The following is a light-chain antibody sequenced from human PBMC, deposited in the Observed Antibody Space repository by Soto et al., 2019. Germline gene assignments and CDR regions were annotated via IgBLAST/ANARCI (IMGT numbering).Light chain of an antibody. CDR1: QNIDKW. J-gene: IGKJ1*01. CDR3: QQYNTYQGT. Sequence: DIQMTQSPSTLSASVGDRVSITCRASQNIDKWLSWYQQKPQKAPKLLIFDASTLESGVPSRFSGSGSGTEFTLTISSLQPDDFATYYCQQYNTYQGTFGPGTQVDIK. V-gene: IGKV1-5*01. CDR2: DAS.